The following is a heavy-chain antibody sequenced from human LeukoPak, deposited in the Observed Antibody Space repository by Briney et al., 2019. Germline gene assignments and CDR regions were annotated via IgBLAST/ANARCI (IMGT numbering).Heavy chain of an antibody. J-gene: IGHJ3*02. V-gene: IGHV3-23*01. CDR2: ISGSGGST. CDR1: GFTFSSYA. Sequence: GGSLRLSCAASGFTFSSYARSWVRQAPGKGLEWVSAISGSGGSTYYADSVKGRFTISRDNSKNTLYLQMNSLRAEDTAVYYCAKDLLWFGELLGAFDIWGQGTMVTVSS. D-gene: IGHD3-10*01. CDR3: AKDLLWFGELLGAFDI.